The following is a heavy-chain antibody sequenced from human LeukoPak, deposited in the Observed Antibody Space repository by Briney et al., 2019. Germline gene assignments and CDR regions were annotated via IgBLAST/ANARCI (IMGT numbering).Heavy chain of an antibody. CDR1: GFTFSSYG. D-gene: IGHD3-10*02. CDR2: ISGSGGST. J-gene: IGHJ6*04. V-gene: IGHV3-23*01. CDR3: AELGITMIGGV. Sequence: GGTLRLSCAASGFTFSSYGMSWVRQAPGKGLEWVSAISGSGGSTYYADSVKGRFTISRDNSKNTLYLQMNSLRAEDTAVYYCAELGITMIGGVWGKGATVTISS.